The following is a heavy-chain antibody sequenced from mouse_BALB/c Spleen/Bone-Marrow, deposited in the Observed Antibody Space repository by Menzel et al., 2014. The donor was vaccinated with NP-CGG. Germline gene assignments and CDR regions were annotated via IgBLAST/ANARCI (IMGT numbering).Heavy chain of an antibody. CDR1: GYTFTSYY. J-gene: IGHJ4*01. V-gene: IGHV1S81*02. CDR2: INPSNGAN. CDR3: SRGGNFDVMDY. D-gene: IGHD2-1*01. Sequence: VQLQQSGAELVKPGASVKLSCKASGYTFTSYYMFWVKPRPGQGLECIGGINPSNGANNFNEKFKSKATLTVDKSSSTAYMQLSSLTSEDSAVYYCSRGGNFDVMDYWGQGTSVTVSS.